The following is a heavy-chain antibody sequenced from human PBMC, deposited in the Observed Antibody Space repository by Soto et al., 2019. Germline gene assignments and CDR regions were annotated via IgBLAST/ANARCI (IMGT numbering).Heavy chain of an antibody. CDR1: GYTFTSYG. V-gene: IGHV1-18*01. CDR2: ISAYNGNT. J-gene: IGHJ6*02. Sequence: SVKVSFKASGYTFTSYGISWVRQAPGQGLEWMGWISAYNGNTNYAQKLQGRVTMTTDTSTSTAYMELRSLRSDDTAVYYCAREVIVVVVAATSYGMDVWGQGTTVTVSS. D-gene: IGHD2-15*01. CDR3: AREVIVVVVAATSYGMDV.